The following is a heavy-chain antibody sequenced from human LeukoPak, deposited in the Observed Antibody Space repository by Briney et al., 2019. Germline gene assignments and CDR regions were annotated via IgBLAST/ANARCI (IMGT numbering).Heavy chain of an antibody. CDR2: IYPSDSDT. CDR1: GYTFPYFW. CDR3: AIGELIDCFDF. J-gene: IGHJ4*02. Sequence: GESLKISCKGSGYTFPYFWIGWVRQRPGKGLEWMGIIYPSDSDTRYSPSFQGQVTISADKSITTAYLQWDSLKASDTAIYYCAIGELIDCFDFWGQGTVVTVSS. V-gene: IGHV5-51*01. D-gene: IGHD2-21*01.